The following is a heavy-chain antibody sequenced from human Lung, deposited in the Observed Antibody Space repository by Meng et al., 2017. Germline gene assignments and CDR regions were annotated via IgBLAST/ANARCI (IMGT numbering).Heavy chain of an antibody. CDR1: GGSISGSY. V-gene: IGHV4-34*01. Sequence: QLPPQQWGAGLLGPSENLSLTCAVYGGSISGSYCSWIRQSPAKGLEWIGKINHGGSTNYNPSLESRVTISVDTPKNQFSLRLTSMTVADTAVYYCAIERHSTIIRGVIDFWGQGALVTVSS. CDR3: AIERHSTIIRGVIDF. J-gene: IGHJ4*02. CDR2: INHGGST. D-gene: IGHD3-10*01.